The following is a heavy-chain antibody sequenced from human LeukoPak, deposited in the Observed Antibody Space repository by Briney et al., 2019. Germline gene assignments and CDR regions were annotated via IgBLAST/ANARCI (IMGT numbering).Heavy chain of an antibody. J-gene: IGHJ5*02. CDR2: SYYSGST. CDR1: GGSISSYY. CDR3: ARGGNWFDP. V-gene: IGHV4-59*08. Sequence: SETLSLTCTVSGGSISSYYWSWIRQPPGKGLEWIGYSYYSGSTTYNPSLKSRVTISVDTSKNQFSLRLSSVTAADTAVYYCARGGNWFDPWGQGTLVTVSS.